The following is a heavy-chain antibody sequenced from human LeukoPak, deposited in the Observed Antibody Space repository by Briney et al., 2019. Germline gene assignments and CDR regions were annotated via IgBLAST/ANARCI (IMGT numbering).Heavy chain of an antibody. D-gene: IGHD3-10*01. J-gene: IGHJ4*02. CDR1: GFTFNRYW. CDR3: ASGYGSGSDDYLDY. CDR2: IWYDGSNK. V-gene: IGHV3-33*07. Sequence: GGSLRLSCAASGFTFNRYWMSWVRQAPGKGLEWLAVIWYDGSNKYYADSVKGRFTISRDNSKNTLYLQMNSLRAEDTAVYYCASGYGSGSDDYLDYWGQGALVTVSS.